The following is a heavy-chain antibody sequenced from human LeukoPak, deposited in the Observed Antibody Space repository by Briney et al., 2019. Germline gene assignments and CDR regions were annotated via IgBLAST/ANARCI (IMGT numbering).Heavy chain of an antibody. D-gene: IGHD3-22*01. CDR2: ISGSGGST. Sequence: PGGSLRLSCAASGFTFSSYAMSWVRQAPGKGLEWVSAISGSGGSTYYADSVKGRFTISRDNSKNTLYLQMNSLRAEDTAVYYCAIPKNGGGYYDSSGYSDYWGQGPLVTVS. CDR1: GFTFSSYA. J-gene: IGHJ4*02. CDR3: AIPKNGGGYYDSSGYSDY. V-gene: IGHV3-23*01.